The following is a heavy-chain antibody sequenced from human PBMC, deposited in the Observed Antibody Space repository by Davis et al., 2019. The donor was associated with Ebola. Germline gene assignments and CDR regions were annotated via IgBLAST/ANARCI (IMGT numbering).Heavy chain of an antibody. V-gene: IGHV4-39*07. CDR2: IYYSGST. CDR3: ARLEAAGTLDY. D-gene: IGHD1-26*01. Sequence: MPGGSLRLSCTVSGGSISSSNHYWGWNRQPPGKGLEWIGSIYYSGSTNYNPSLKSRVTISVDTSKNQFSLKLSSVTAADTAVYYCARLEAAGTLDYWGQGTLVTVSS. J-gene: IGHJ4*02. CDR1: GGSISSSNHY.